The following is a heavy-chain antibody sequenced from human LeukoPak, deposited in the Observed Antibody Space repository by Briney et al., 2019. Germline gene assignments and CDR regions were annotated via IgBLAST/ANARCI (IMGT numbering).Heavy chain of an antibody. Sequence: GGSLRLSCAASGFTFSDYSMNWVRQAPGKGLEWVSYISGGSSTIYCADPVKGRFTISRGNSKNTLYLQMNSLRAEDTAVYYCAKVSSNWGQGTLVTVSS. CDR3: AKVSSN. V-gene: IGHV3-48*01. D-gene: IGHD2-8*01. CDR1: GFTFSDYS. CDR2: ISGGSSTI. J-gene: IGHJ4*02.